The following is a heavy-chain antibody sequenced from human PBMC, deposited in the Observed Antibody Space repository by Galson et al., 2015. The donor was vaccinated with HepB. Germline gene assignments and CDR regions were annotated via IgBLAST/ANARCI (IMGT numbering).Heavy chain of an antibody. J-gene: IGHJ4*02. CDR3: TTKDTVTTTGVDY. D-gene: IGHD4-17*01. V-gene: IGHV3-15*01. CDR1: GFTFSNAW. CDR2: IKSKTDGGTT. Sequence: SLRLSCAASGFTFSNAWMSWVRQAPGKGLEWVGRIKSKTDGGTTDYAAPVKGRFTISRDDSKNTLYLQMNSLKTEDTAVYYCTTKDTVTTTGVDYWGQGTLVTVSS.